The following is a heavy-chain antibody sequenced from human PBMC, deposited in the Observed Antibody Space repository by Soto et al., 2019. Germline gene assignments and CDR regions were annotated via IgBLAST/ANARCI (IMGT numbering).Heavy chain of an antibody. V-gene: IGHV1-69*12. J-gene: IGHJ6*02. Sequence: QVQLMQSGAEVKKPGSSVKVSCKASGGTFSTSAISWVRQAPGEGLEWVGGIMPVFATPDYAQKFQGRVTISAGESTATAYLELTSLTTDDTAVYYCAIDKDRQQLGGNYYYILDVWGQGTAITVSS. D-gene: IGHD3-3*02. CDR1: GGTFSTSA. CDR3: AIDKDRQQLGGNYYYILDV. CDR2: IMPVFATP.